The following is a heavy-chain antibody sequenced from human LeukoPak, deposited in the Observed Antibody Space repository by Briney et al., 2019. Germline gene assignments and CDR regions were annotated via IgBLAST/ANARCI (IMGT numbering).Heavy chain of an antibody. CDR2: INSDGSST. CDR3: ARDPEYGSGSEGLYGMDV. CDR1: GFTFSSYW. J-gene: IGHJ6*02. Sequence: GGSLRLSCAASGFTFSSYWMHWVRQAPGKGLVWVSRINSDGSSTSYADSVKGRFTISRDNAKNTLYLQMNSLRAEDTAVYYCARDPEYGSGSEGLYGMDVWGQGTTVTVSS. V-gene: IGHV3-74*01. D-gene: IGHD3-10*01.